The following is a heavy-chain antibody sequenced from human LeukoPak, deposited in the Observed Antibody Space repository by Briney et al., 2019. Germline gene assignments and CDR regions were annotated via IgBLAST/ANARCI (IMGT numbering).Heavy chain of an antibody. CDR1: RFTFSSYG. J-gene: IGHJ3*02. Sequence: GGSLRLSCAASRFTFSSYGMSWVRQAPGQGLEWVSAISGSGGSTYYADSVKGRFTISRDNSKKTLYLQMTSLRAEDTAVYYCARGRHYYDSSDYYYEGDAFDIWGQGTMVTVSS. CDR2: ISGSGGST. CDR3: ARGRHYYDSSDYYYEGDAFDI. V-gene: IGHV3-23*01. D-gene: IGHD3-22*01.